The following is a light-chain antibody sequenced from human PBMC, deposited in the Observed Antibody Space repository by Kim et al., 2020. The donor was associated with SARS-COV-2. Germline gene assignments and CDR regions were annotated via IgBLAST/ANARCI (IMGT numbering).Light chain of an antibody. V-gene: IGKV1-39*01. J-gene: IGKJ5*01. CDR3: QQSYSTFQIT. CDR1: QDISKY. Sequence: DIQMTQSPSSLSASVGDRVSITCRASQDISKYLNWYQHKPGSVPQLLIFGASTLHSGVPSRFSGSGSGKTFTLTIDNLQPEDFATYYCQQSYSTFQITFGQGTRLEIK. CDR2: GAS.